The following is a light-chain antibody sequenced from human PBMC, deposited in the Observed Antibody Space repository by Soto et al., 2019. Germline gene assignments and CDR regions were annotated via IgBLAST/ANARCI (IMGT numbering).Light chain of an antibody. Sequence: DIQMTQSPSSLSTSVGDRVTITCRASQDISHFLAWYQQKPGKVPKLLIYAASSLQSGVPSRFSGSGSGTDFTLTVSSLQPEDVGTYYCQNYNSAPLTFSGGTKVEI. CDR3: QNYNSAPLT. CDR1: QDISHF. V-gene: IGKV1-27*01. J-gene: IGKJ4*01. CDR2: AAS.